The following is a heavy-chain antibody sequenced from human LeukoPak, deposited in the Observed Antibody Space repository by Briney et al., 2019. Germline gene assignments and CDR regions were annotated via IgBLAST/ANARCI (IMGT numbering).Heavy chain of an antibody. D-gene: IGHD6-13*01. CDR3: ASDRSS. Sequence: SETLSLTCTVSGDSINGSNFYWGWIRQSPGKGLEWLGSINYSGAVLHNPSLKSRVTLSVDTSQNQFSLNLRSVTAADTAVYYCASDRSSWGQGTLVTVSS. CDR2: INYSGAV. J-gene: IGHJ4*02. V-gene: IGHV4-39*02. CDR1: GDSINGSNFY.